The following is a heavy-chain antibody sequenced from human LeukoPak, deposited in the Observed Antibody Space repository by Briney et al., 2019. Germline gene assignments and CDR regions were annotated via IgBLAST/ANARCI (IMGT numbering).Heavy chain of an antibody. CDR3: AINSPLDY. CDR1: GFSFRHYL. Sequence: GGSLRLSCAASGFSFRHYLMTWVRQAPGKGLEWVANINQDGGEKYYMDSVKGRFTISRDNAQSSLFLQMNSLRAEDTAVYYCAINSPLDYWGQGTLVTVSS. V-gene: IGHV3-7*01. CDR2: INQDGGEK. J-gene: IGHJ4*02.